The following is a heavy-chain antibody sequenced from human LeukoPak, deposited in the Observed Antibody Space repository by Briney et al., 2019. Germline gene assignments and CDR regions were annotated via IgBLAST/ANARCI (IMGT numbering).Heavy chain of an antibody. CDR3: ATYRQVLLPFES. CDR1: GFTFSSYC. D-gene: IGHD2-8*02. CDR2: ISTSSSYI. V-gene: IGHV3-21*04. J-gene: IGHJ4*02. Sequence: PGGSLRLSCAASGFTFSSYCMNWVRQAPGKGLEWVSFISTSSSYIHYADSVKGRFTISRDNSKSTLSLQMNSLRAEDTAIYYCATYRQVLLPFESWGQGTLVTVSS.